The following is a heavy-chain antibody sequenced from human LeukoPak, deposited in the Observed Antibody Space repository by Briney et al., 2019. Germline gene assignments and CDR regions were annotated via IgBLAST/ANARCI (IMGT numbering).Heavy chain of an antibody. D-gene: IGHD3-10*01. J-gene: IGHJ4*02. Sequence: GGSLRFSCAASGFTFSSYAMHWVRQAPGKGLVWVAVISYDGSNNYYADSVKGRFTISRDNSKNTLYLQMNSLRAEDTAVYYCARTTLWFGESKPFDYWGQGTLVTVSS. CDR2: ISYDGSNN. CDR1: GFTFSSYA. CDR3: ARTTLWFGESKPFDY. V-gene: IGHV3-30*04.